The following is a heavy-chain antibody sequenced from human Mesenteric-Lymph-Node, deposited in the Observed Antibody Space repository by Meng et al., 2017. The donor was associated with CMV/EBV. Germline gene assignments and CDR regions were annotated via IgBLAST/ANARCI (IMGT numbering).Heavy chain of an antibody. CDR3: ARAREDGDYDALDY. J-gene: IGHJ4*02. CDR2: IDPRGGST. CDR1: RYPFRSYY. D-gene: IGHD4-17*01. V-gene: IGHV1-46*01. Sequence: ARRYPFRSYYIHWVRQAPGQGLEWMGIIDPRGGSTRYAENFQGRVTMTRDTSTSTVYMDLSSLRPEDTAVYYCARAREDGDYDALDYWGQGTLVTVSS.